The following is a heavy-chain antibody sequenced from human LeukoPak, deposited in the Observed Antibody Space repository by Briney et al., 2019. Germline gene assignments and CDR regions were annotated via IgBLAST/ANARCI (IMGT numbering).Heavy chain of an antibody. CDR1: GFTLSCCG. D-gene: IGHD2-21*01. V-gene: IGHV3-30*02. CDR3: AKDGDDCIEH. Sequence: TGGSLRLSCAASGFTLSCCGMHWVRQAPGKGLEWVAFVRYDGGNVYYADSVKGRFTISRDNFKNTLSLQMNSLRAEDTAMYYCAKDGDDCIEHWGQGALVTVSS. CDR2: VRYDGGNV. J-gene: IGHJ4*02.